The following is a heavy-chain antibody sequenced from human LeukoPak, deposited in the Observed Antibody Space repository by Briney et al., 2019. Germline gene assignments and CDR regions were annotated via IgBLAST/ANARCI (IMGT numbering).Heavy chain of an antibody. V-gene: IGHV4-4*07. CDR1: GGSISSYY. CDR3: ARVSPGVARNWFDP. CDR2: IYTSGST. J-gene: IGHJ5*02. Sequence: SETLSLTCTVSGGSISSYYWSWIRQPAGKGLEWIGRIYTSGSTNYNPSLKSRVTMSVDTSKNQFSLKLSSVTAADTAVYYCARVSPGVARNWFDPWGQGTLVAVSS. D-gene: IGHD3-3*01.